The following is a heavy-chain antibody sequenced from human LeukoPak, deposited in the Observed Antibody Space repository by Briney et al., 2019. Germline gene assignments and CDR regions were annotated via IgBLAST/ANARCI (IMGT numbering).Heavy chain of an antibody. Sequence: SETLSLTCTVSGGSISSSSYYWGWIRQPPGKGLGWIGSIYYSGSTYYNPSLKSLVTISVDTSKNQFSLKLSSVTAAATDVYYCARAGRTVTRPVFAYYYGMDVWAQGTTVTVSS. CDR3: ARAGRTVTRPVFAYYYGMDV. CDR2: IYYSGST. D-gene: IGHD4-17*01. J-gene: IGHJ6*02. V-gene: IGHV4-39*07. CDR1: GGSISSSSYY.